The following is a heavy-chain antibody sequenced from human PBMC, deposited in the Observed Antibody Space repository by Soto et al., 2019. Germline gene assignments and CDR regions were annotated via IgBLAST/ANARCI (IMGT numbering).Heavy chain of an antibody. V-gene: IGHV2-5*02. CDR1: GFSLSTSGVG. Sequence: QITLKESGPTLVKPTQTLTLTCTFSGFSLSTSGVGVGWIRQPPGKALEWLAVIYWDDDTRYSPSLKSRLTIPKDPSKNQVVLTMTNVDPVDTATYYCAHANALDYGDYWGPHYWGQGTLVTVSS. D-gene: IGHD4-17*01. CDR3: AHANALDYGDYWGPHY. CDR2: IYWDDDT. J-gene: IGHJ4*02.